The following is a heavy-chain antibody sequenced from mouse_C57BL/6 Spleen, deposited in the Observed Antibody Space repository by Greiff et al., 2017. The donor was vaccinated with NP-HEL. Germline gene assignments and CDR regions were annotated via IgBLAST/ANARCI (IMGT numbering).Heavy chain of an antibody. CDR1: GYTFTSYW. D-gene: IGHD2-2*01. Sequence: VQLQQSGADLAKPGASVKLSCKASGYTFTSYWMHWVKQRPGQGLEWIGYINPSGGTTKYNQKFKDKATLTADKSYKPAYIQLSMLTHDDSAVYSCARSKGLHHFDYWGQGTTLTVSS. J-gene: IGHJ2*01. V-gene: IGHV1-7*01. CDR3: ARSKGLHHFDY. CDR2: INPSGGTT.